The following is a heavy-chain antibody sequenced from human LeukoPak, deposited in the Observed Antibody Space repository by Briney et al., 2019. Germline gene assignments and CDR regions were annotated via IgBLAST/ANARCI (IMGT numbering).Heavy chain of an antibody. CDR2: IWSDGGNK. CDR1: GLSFSTSG. D-gene: IGHD2-8*01. J-gene: IGHJ4*02. V-gene: IGHV3-33*01. Sequence: GGSLRLSCAASGLSFSTSGMHWVRQAPGKGLEWVAMIWSDGGNKYYADSVKGRFTISRDNSKNTVSLQMNSLRAEDTAVSYCARDRGVRDLDHWGQGTLVTVSS. CDR3: ARDRGVRDLDH.